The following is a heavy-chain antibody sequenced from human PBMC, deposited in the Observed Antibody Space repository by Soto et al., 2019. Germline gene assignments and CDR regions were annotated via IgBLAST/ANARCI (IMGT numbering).Heavy chain of an antibody. Sequence: EVQLVESGGGLVQPGGSLRLSCAASGFTFSSYWMSWVRQAPVKGLEWVGNIKQDGSEKNYVDFVKGRFTISRDNAKNSLYLQMNSPRAEDTAVYYCARIASAGRGWDVWGQGTTVVVSS. CDR2: IKQDGSEK. D-gene: IGHD6-13*01. CDR1: GFTFSSYW. J-gene: IGHJ6*02. CDR3: ARIASAGRGWDV. V-gene: IGHV3-7*01.